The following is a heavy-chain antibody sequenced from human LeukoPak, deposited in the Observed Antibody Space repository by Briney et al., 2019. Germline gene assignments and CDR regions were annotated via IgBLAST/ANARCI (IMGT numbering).Heavy chain of an antibody. V-gene: IGHV1-18*01. CDR1: GYTFSIYG. Sequence: AASVKVSCKASGYTFSIYGFSWVRQAPGQGLEWMGWISAYNGNTNYAQKFQGRVTMTTDTSTSTAHMELRSLRSDDTAVYYCARDDNYGIFVNVDYWGQGTLVTVSS. D-gene: IGHD4-11*01. CDR2: ISAYNGNT. CDR3: ARDDNYGIFVNVDY. J-gene: IGHJ4*02.